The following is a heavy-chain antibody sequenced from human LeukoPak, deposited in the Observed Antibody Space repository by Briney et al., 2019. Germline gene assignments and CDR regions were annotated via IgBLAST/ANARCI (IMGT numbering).Heavy chain of an antibody. CDR1: GGSISSYY. Sequence: PSETLSLTCTLSGGSISSYYWSWTRQPPGKGLEWIGYIFYTGSTNYNPSLKSRVTISVDTSKNQFSLRLSSVTAADTAVYYCARDLSRAFDIWGQGTVVTVSS. V-gene: IGHV4-59*01. J-gene: IGHJ3*02. CDR3: ARDLSRAFDI. CDR2: IFYTGST.